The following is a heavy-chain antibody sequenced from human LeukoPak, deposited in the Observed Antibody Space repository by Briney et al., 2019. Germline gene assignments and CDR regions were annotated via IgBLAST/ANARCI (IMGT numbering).Heavy chain of an antibody. D-gene: IGHD3-10*02. CDR2: IGSDNKP. V-gene: IGHV3-23*01. CDR3: ARDLHYYVAIDV. CDR1: GFTFSSYA. Sequence: GGSLRLSCAASGFTFSSYAMSWVRQAPGKGLEWVSSIGSDNKPHYSESVKGRFAISRDNSKSMLFLQLNSLRAEDTALYYCARDLHYYVAIDVWGQGTTLTVSS. J-gene: IGHJ6*02.